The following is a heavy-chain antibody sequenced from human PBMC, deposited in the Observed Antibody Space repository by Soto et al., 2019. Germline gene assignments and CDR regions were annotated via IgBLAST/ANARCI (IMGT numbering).Heavy chain of an antibody. Sequence: GGSLRLSCAASGFTFSSYWMSWVRQAPGKGLEWVASIKQDGSEKYYVDSVKGRFTISRDNAKNSLYLQMNSLRAEDTAVYYCARDLYCSGGSCYSDYWGQGTLVTVSS. D-gene: IGHD2-15*01. V-gene: IGHV3-7*01. CDR3: ARDLYCSGGSCYSDY. J-gene: IGHJ4*02. CDR1: GFTFSSYW. CDR2: IKQDGSEK.